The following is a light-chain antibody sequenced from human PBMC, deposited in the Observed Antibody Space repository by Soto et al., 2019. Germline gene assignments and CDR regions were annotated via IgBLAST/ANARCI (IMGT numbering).Light chain of an antibody. V-gene: IGLV1-51*01. CDR3: GTWDSSLSAV. J-gene: IGLJ1*01. CDR1: SSNIGNNY. CDR2: DNN. Sequence: QSVLTQPPSVSAAPGQKVTISCSGSSSNIGNNYVSWYQQLPGTAPKLLIYDNNKRPSGIPDRFSGSKSGTSATLGITGLXTXDEADYYCGTWDSSLSAVFGTGTKLTVL.